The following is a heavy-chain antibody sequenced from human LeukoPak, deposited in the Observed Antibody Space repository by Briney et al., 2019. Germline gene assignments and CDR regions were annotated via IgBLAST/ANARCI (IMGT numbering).Heavy chain of an antibody. CDR2: ISYDGSNK. CDR1: GFTFSSYG. CDR3: AKDHEVLCFGELWTPNWFDP. V-gene: IGHV3-30*18. J-gene: IGHJ5*02. D-gene: IGHD3-10*01. Sequence: PGRSLRLSCAASGFTFSSYGMHWVRQAPGKGLEWVAVISYDGSNKYYADSVKGRFTISRDNSKNTLYLQMNSLRAEDTAVYYCAKDHEVLCFGELWTPNWFDPWGQGTLVTVSS.